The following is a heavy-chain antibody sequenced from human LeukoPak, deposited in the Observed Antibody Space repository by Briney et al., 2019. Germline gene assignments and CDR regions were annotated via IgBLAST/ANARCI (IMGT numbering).Heavy chain of an antibody. CDR2: ISGSGGST. D-gene: IGHD6-13*01. J-gene: IGHJ4*02. V-gene: IGHV3-23*01. CDR1: GFTFSSYA. CDR3: AKDLTPGIAASITYY. Sequence: GGSLRLSCAASGFTFSSYAMSWVRQAPGKGLERVSAISGSGGSTYYADSVKGRFTISRDNSQNKLYLQMNSLRAADKAVYYCAKDLTPGIAASITYYWGQGNLVTVSS.